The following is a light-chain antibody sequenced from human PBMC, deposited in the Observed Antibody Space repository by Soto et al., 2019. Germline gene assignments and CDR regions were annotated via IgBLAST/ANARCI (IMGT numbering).Light chain of an antibody. J-gene: IGKJ4*01. CDR2: DAS. CDR3: QQYNSYPVT. CDR1: QSISSW. V-gene: IGKV1-5*01. Sequence: DIQMTQSPSTLSASVGDRVTITCRASQSISSWLAWYQQRPGRAPEVLIYDASSLESGVPSRFSGSGSGTEFTLTISSLQPDDFATYYCQQYNSYPVTFGGGTKEEIK.